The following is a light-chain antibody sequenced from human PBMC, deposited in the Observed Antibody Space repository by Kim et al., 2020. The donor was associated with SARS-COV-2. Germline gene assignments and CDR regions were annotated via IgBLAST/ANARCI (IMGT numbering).Light chain of an antibody. CDR2: GAS. CDR1: QSVSNNY. J-gene: IGKJ2*01. V-gene: IGKV3-20*01. Sequence: LSPGERATLSCRASQSVSNNYLAWYQQKPGQAPRLLVYGASGRATGIPDRFSGSGSGTDFTLTISRLEPEDLAVYYCQQYGNSPYTFGQGTKLEI. CDR3: QQYGNSPYT.